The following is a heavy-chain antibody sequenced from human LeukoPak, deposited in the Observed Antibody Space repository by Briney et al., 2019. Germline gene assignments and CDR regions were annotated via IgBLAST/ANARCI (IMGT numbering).Heavy chain of an antibody. CDR2: INPNSGGT. Sequence: PAASVKVSCKASGYTFTGYYMHWVRQAPGQGLEWMGRINPNSGGTNYAQKFQGRVTMTRDTSISTAYMELSRLRSDDTAVYYCARDFVWAFGVHPNWFDPWGQGTLVTVSS. J-gene: IGHJ5*02. D-gene: IGHD3-3*01. CDR1: GYTFTGYY. V-gene: IGHV1-2*06. CDR3: ARDFVWAFGVHPNWFDP.